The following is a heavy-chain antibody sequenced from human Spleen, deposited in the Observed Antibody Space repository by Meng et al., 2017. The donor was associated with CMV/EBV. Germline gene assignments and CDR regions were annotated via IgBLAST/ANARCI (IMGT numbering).Heavy chain of an antibody. CDR2: ISAYNGKT. CDR1: GYTFTSYG. D-gene: IGHD3-22*01. CDR3: ARDNYYDSSGPGDWFDP. V-gene: IGHV1-18*01. Sequence: GYTFTSYGVTWVRQAPGQGPEWMGWISAYNGKTHYAQNLQGRITMTTDTSTSTAYMELRSLRSDDTAVYYCARDNYYDSSGPGDWFDPWGQGTLVTVSS. J-gene: IGHJ5*02.